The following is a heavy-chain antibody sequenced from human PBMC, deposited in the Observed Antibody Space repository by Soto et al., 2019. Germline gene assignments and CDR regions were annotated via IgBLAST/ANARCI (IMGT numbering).Heavy chain of an antibody. CDR1: GGSVSTGMKY. CDR2: MYKTGET. J-gene: IGHJ6*02. Sequence: SETLSLTCTVSGGSVSTGMKYWGWVRQPPGKALEFIGYMYKTGETLLNSSLKSRVTLSMETSKNQFSPTLSSVTAADTAAYFCMKAHESGDFLGMSVWGPGTTVTVSS. CDR3: MKAHESGDFLGMSV. D-gene: IGHD3-10*01. V-gene: IGHV4-61*01.